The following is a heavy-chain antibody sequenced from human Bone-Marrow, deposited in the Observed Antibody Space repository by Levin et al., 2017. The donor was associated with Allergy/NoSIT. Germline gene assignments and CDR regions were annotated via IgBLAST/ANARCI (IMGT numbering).Heavy chain of an antibody. CDR2: KSFDGSHE. J-gene: IGHJ4*02. CDR1: GFTFRSYD. V-gene: IGHV3-30*18. CDR3: AKEGPGGTGITGEFDH. Sequence: LSLTCAASGFTFRSYDIHWVRQAPGKGLEWVALKSFDGSHEYYADSVKGRFKISRDNSKNTVYLQMTGVRAEDTAVYYCAKEGPGGTGITGEFDHWGQGTLVSVSS. D-gene: IGHD1-7*01.